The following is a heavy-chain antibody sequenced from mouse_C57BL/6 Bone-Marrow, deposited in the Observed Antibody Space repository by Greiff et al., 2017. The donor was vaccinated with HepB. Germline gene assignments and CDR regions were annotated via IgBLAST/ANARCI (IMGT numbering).Heavy chain of an antibody. CDR3: TVYYYGSSGY. CDR2: IRLKSDNYAT. Sequence: EVKLVESGGGLVQPGGSMKLSCVASGFTFSNYWMNWVRQSPEKGLEWVAQIRLKSDNYATHYAESVKGRFTISRDDSKSSVYLQMNNLRAEDTGMYYCTVYYYGSSGYWGQGTTRTVSS. CDR1: GFTFSNYW. D-gene: IGHD1-1*01. V-gene: IGHV6-3*01. J-gene: IGHJ2*01.